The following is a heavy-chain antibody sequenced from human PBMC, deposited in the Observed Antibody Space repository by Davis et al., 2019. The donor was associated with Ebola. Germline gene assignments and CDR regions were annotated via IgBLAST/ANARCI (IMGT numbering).Heavy chain of an antibody. CDR1: GFTFSNHA. Sequence: PGGSLRLSCVASGFTFSNHAMHWVRQAPGKGLEWVAVTSHNERERFYGESVPGRFTISRDNSENVLYLQMDSLRPDDTAIYFCARALHDEVLDYWGQGTPVTVSS. D-gene: IGHD1-1*01. CDR3: ARALHDEVLDY. CDR2: TSHNERER. J-gene: IGHJ4*02. V-gene: IGHV3-30*04.